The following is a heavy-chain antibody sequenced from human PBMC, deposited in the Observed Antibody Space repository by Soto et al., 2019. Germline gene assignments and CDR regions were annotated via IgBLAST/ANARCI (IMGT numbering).Heavy chain of an antibody. Sequence: QVQLVESGGGMVQPGRSLRLSCAASKFTFSSYSMHWVRQAPGKGLEWVAVISYNGINKFYADSVKGRFTISRDNSKSILYLQMNSLRAEDTAVYYCARTALRRPITASGDFDPWAQGTLVIVSS. D-gene: IGHD1-20*01. V-gene: IGHV3-30-3*01. CDR3: ARTALRRPITASGDFDP. J-gene: IGHJ5*02. CDR2: ISYNGINK. CDR1: KFTFSSYS.